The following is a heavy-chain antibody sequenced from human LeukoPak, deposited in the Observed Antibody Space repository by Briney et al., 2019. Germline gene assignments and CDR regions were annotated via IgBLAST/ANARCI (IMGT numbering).Heavy chain of an antibody. D-gene: IGHD2/OR15-2a*01. Sequence: PGESLKISCKGSGYSFISYWIGWVRQMPGKGLEWMGIIYPGDSDTRYSPSFQGQVTISADKSISTAYLQWSSLKASDTAMYYCARLADPFLDYPRGAFDYWGQGTLVTVSS. CDR1: GYSFISYW. J-gene: IGHJ4*02. CDR3: ARLADPFLDYPRGAFDY. V-gene: IGHV5-51*01. CDR2: IYPGDSDT.